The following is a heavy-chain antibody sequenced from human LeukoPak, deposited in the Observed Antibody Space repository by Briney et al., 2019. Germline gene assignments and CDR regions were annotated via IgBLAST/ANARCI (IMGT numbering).Heavy chain of an antibody. V-gene: IGHV1-2*02. Sequence: GASVKVPCKASGYTFTGYYMHWVRQAPGQGLEWMGWINPNSGGTNYAQKFQGRVTMTRDTSISTAYMELSSLNSDDSAVYYCARVGILHVFDSWGQGTMVTVSS. J-gene: IGHJ3*02. CDR1: GYTFTGYY. CDR3: ARVGILHVFDS. D-gene: IGHD3-9*01. CDR2: INPNSGGT.